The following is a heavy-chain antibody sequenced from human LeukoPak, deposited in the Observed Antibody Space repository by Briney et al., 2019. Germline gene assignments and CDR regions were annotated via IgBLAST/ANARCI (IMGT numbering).Heavy chain of an antibody. CDR3: ATSPIAAAGTGFDY. Sequence: GASVKVSCKASGYTFTSYDISWVRQAPGKGLEWMGGFDPEDGETIYAQKFQGRVTMTEDTSTDTAYMELSSLRSEDTAVYYCATSPIAAAGTGFDYWGQGTLVTVSS. D-gene: IGHD6-13*01. CDR1: GYTFTSYD. V-gene: IGHV1-24*01. J-gene: IGHJ4*02. CDR2: FDPEDGET.